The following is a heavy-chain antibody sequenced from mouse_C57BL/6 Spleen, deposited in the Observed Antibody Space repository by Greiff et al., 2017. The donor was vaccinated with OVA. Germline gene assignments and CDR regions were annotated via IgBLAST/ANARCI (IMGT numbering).Heavy chain of an antibody. D-gene: IGHD1-1*01. J-gene: IGHJ4*01. CDR1: GYAFSSYW. V-gene: IGHV1-80*01. CDR2: IYPGDGDT. Sequence: VQLQQSGAELVKPGASVKISCKASGYAFSSYWMNWVKQRPGQGLEWIGQIYPGDGDTNYNGKFKGKATLTADKSSSTAYMQRSSLTSEDSAVYFYSRTGNFIRSYAMDYWGQGTSVTVSS. CDR3: SRTGNFIRSYAMDY.